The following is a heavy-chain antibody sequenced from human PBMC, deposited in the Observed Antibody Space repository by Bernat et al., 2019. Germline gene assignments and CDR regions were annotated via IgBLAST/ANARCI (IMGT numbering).Heavy chain of an antibody. CDR2: ISGSGGST. Sequence: VQLVESGGGLVKPGGSLRLSCAASGFTFSSYAMSWVRQAPGKGLEWVSAISGSGGSTYYADSVKGRFTISRDNSKNTLYLQMNSLRAEDTAVYYCAKPKYCSGGSCYSGWFDPWGQGTLVTVSS. J-gene: IGHJ5*02. V-gene: IGHV3-23*04. CDR3: AKPKYCSGGSCYSGWFDP. CDR1: GFTFSSYA. D-gene: IGHD2-15*01.